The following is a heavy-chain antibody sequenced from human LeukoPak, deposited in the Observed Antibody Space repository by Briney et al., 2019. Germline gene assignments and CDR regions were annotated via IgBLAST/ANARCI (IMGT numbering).Heavy chain of an antibody. Sequence: ASVKVSCKASGYTFTSYGISWVRQAPGQGLEWMGWISAYNGNTNYAQKLQGRVTMTTDTSTSTAYMELRSLRSDDTAVYYCARVGAVAGREDYFDYWGQGTLVTVPS. D-gene: IGHD6-19*01. V-gene: IGHV1-18*01. CDR3: ARVGAVAGREDYFDY. J-gene: IGHJ4*02. CDR1: GYTFTSYG. CDR2: ISAYNGNT.